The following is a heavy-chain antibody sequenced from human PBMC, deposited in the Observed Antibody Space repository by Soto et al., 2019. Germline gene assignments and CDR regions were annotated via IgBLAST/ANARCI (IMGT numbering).Heavy chain of an antibody. CDR1: GFTFSSYS. Sequence: GGSLRLSCAASGFTFSSYSMNWVRQAPGKGLEWVSSISSSSSYIYYADSVKGRFTISRDNAKNSLYLQMNSLRAEDTAVYYCARLPSLGASFDYWGQGTLVTVS. D-gene: IGHD1-26*01. V-gene: IGHV3-21*01. CDR3: ARLPSLGASFDY. J-gene: IGHJ4*02. CDR2: ISSSSSYI.